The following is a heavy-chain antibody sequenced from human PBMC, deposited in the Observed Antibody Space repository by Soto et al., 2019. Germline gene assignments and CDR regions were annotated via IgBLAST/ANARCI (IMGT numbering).Heavy chain of an antibody. CDR1: GYTFTSYY. CDR3: ARVFSWGVPVAGTGDLWDY. V-gene: IGHV1-46*01. D-gene: IGHD6-19*01. Sequence: ASVKVSCKASGYTFTSYYMHWVRQAPGQGLEWMGIINPSGGSTSYAQKFQGRVTMTRDTSTSTVYMELSSPRSEDTAVYYCARVFSWGVPVAGTGDLWDYWGQGTLVTVSS. CDR2: INPSGGST. J-gene: IGHJ4*02.